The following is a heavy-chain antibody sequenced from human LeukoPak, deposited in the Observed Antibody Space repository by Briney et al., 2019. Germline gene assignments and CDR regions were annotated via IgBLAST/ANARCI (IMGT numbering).Heavy chain of an antibody. CDR3: ARDKAAPDY. V-gene: IGHV3-21*01. D-gene: IGHD6-6*01. Sequence: PGGSLRLSCAASGFAFGSHWMHWVRQGPGKGLEWVSSIDTTSNYVYYVDSLRARFAVSRDNAMNSLYLQMNNLRAEDTAVYYCARDKAAPDYWGQGTLVTVSS. CDR2: IDTTSNYV. CDR1: GFAFGSHW. J-gene: IGHJ4*02.